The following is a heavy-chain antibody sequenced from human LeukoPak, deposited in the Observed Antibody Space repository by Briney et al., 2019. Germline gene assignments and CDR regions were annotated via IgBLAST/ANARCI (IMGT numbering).Heavy chain of an antibody. D-gene: IGHD1-26*01. Sequence: SETLSLTCAVYGESLSKYYWTWIRQSPGKGLEWIGEIHHRGSTNLNPSLKSRVTLSVDTSKHQFSLKLTSVTAADAAVYYCASSVGSTDYWGQGTLVTVFS. CDR2: IHHRGST. CDR1: GESLSKYY. CDR3: ASSVGSTDY. J-gene: IGHJ4*02. V-gene: IGHV4-34*01.